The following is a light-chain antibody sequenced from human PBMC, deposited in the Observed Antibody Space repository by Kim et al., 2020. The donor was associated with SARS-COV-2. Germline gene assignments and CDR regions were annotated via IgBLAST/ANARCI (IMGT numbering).Light chain of an antibody. Sequence: LPPGERASPSCRASQSINSNYLAWYPQNPGQAPRLLIYDASNRATGSPDRFTGSGSGTDFTLTINRLEPEDFAVYFCQQYDRAPLTFGQGTKLEI. CDR3: QQYDRAPLT. CDR1: QSINSNY. V-gene: IGKV3-20*01. J-gene: IGKJ2*01. CDR2: DAS.